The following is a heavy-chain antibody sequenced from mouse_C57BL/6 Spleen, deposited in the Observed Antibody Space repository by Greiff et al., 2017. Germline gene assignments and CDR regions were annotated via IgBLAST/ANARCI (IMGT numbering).Heavy chain of an antibody. J-gene: IGHJ2*01. V-gene: IGHV1-63*01. CDR1: GYTFTNYW. CDR3: ARQGTGTGSFDY. D-gene: IGHD4-1*01. Sequence: VQLQQSGAELVRPGTSVKMSCKASGYTFTNYWIGWAKQRPGHGLEWIGDIYPGGGYTNYNEKFKCKATLTADKSSSTAYMQFSSLTSEDSAIYYCARQGTGTGSFDYWGQGTTLTVSS. CDR2: IYPGGGYT.